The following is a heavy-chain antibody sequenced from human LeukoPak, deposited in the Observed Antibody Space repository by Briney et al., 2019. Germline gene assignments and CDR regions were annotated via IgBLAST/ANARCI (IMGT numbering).Heavy chain of an antibody. Sequence: SETLSLTCAVYGGSFSGYYWSWIRQPPGKGLEWVGEINHSGSTNYNPSLKSRVTISVDTSKNQFSLKLSSVTAADTAVYYCARGLSGLLWFGELLFSSSSHFDYWGQGTLVTVSS. J-gene: IGHJ4*02. CDR2: INHSGST. CDR1: GGSFSGYY. CDR3: ARGLSGLLWFGELLFSSSSHFDY. D-gene: IGHD3-10*01. V-gene: IGHV4-34*01.